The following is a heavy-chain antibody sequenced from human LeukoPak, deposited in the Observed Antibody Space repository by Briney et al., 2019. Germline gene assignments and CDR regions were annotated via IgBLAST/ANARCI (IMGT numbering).Heavy chain of an antibody. Sequence: SETLSLTCTVSDGSVSSGSYYWSWIRQPPGKGLEWIGYIYYSGSTNYNPSLKSRVTISVDTSKNRFSLKLSSVTAADTAVYYCARMGGYDYYYYMDVWGKGTTVTVSS. J-gene: IGHJ6*03. CDR2: IYYSGST. D-gene: IGHD2-15*01. CDR1: DGSVSSGSYY. CDR3: ARMGGYDYYYYMDV. V-gene: IGHV4-61*01.